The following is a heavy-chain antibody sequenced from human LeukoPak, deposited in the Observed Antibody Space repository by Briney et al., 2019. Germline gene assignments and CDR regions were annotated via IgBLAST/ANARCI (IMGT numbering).Heavy chain of an antibody. Sequence: GGSLRLSCAASGFTFSSYWMHWVRQAPGKGLVWVSRINSDGSSTSYADSVKGRFTISRDNAKNTLYLQMNSLRAEDTAVYYCARTTYYGSGSYSYPDYWGQRTLVTVSS. CDR2: INSDGSST. V-gene: IGHV3-74*01. J-gene: IGHJ4*02. CDR3: ARTTYYGSGSYSYPDY. CDR1: GFTFSSYW. D-gene: IGHD3-10*01.